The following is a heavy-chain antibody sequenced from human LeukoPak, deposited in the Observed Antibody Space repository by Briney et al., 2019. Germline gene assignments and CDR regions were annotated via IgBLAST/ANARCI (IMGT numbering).Heavy chain of an antibody. CDR2: ISGSGNSI. CDR3: ARDRRWLQF. CDR1: GFTFSDYY. Sequence: PGGSMRLSSAASGFTFSDYYMRWVRQARGKGVGWISYISGSGNSIYYADSVKGRFTISSDSANNSLYLQLNSLRVDDTAVYYCARDRRWLQFWGQGTLVTVSS. J-gene: IGHJ4*02. D-gene: IGHD5-24*01. V-gene: IGHV3-11*01.